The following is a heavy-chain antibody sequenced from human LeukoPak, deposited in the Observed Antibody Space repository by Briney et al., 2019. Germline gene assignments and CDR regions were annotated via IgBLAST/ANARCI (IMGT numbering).Heavy chain of an antibody. CDR1: GGTFISYT. J-gene: IGHJ4*02. CDR2: IIPILGIA. Sequence: SVKVSCKASGGTFISYTISWVRQAPGQGLEWMGRIIPILGIANYAQKFQGRVTITADKSTSTAYMELSSLRSEDTAVYYCARATTVTVVGGDYWGQGTLVTVSS. CDR3: ARATTVTVVGGDY. D-gene: IGHD4-11*01. V-gene: IGHV1-69*02.